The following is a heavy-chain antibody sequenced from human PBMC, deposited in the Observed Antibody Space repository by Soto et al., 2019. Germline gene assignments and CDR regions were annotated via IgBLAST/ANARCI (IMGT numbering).Heavy chain of an antibody. J-gene: IGHJ4*02. CDR1: GGTFSSYA. CDR2: IIPICGTA. Sequence: QVQLVQSGAEVKKPGSSVKVSCKASGGTFSSYAISWVRQAPGQGLEWMGGIIPICGTANYAQTFQGRVTITTDESTSTAYMELSSLRSEDTFVYYCARDQRSDTAMVNYFDYWGQGTLVTVSS. D-gene: IGHD5-18*01. V-gene: IGHV1-69*01. CDR3: ARDQRSDTAMVNYFDY.